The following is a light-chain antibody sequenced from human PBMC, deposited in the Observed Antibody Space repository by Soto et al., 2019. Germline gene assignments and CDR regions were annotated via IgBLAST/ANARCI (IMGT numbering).Light chain of an antibody. CDR1: QSIASY. CDR3: PQSYRILWT. J-gene: IGKJ1*01. Sequence: DIQMTQSPSSLSASVGDRVTITCRASQSIASYLSWYQQKPGKAPKLLIYSTSTLQSGVPSRFSGSGSGTDFTLTISSMQPEDFATYYCPQSYRILWTFCQGNMG. V-gene: IGKV1-39*01. CDR2: STS.